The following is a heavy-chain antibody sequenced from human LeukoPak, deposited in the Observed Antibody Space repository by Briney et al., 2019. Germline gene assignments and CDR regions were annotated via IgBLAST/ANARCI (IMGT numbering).Heavy chain of an antibody. CDR2: VHLNGAT. J-gene: IGHJ4*02. CDR1: GGSITTTNW. Sequence: SETLSLTCAVSGGSITTTNWWSWARQPPGKGLEWIGEVHLNGATNYNPSLESRFSMSIDKSNNHLSLEVTSVTAADTAMYYCTRESGAFSPFGFWGQGTLVTVSS. D-gene: IGHD1-26*01. CDR3: TRESGAFSPFGF. V-gene: IGHV4-4*02.